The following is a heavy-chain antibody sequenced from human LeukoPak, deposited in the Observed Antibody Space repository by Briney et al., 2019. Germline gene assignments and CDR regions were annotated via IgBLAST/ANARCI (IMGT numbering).Heavy chain of an antibody. V-gene: IGHV3-23*01. J-gene: IGHJ4*02. CDR1: GFTFSSFG. CDR3: ASVGGWYQFDY. CDR2: ISSTGGTA. Sequence: PGGSLRLSCAASGFTFSSFGMSWVRQAPGKGLEWVSAISSTGGTAYYADSVKGRFTISRDNSKNTLYLQMNSPRAEDTAVYYCASVGGWYQFDYWGQGTLVTVSS. D-gene: IGHD6-19*01.